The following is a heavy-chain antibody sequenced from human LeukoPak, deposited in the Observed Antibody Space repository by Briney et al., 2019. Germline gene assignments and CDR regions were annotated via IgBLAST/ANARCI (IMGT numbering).Heavy chain of an antibody. CDR2: IKEDGSQK. CDR1: GFTFSSFW. Sequence: PGGSLRPSCAASGFTFSSFWMTWVRQAPGKGLEWVANIKEDGSQKYYVDSVKGRFTIPRDNAKNSLFLQTNSLRVDDTAVYYCARDSGWFRFDYWGQGTLVTVSS. J-gene: IGHJ4*02. CDR3: ARDSGWFRFDY. D-gene: IGHD6-19*01. V-gene: IGHV3-7*03.